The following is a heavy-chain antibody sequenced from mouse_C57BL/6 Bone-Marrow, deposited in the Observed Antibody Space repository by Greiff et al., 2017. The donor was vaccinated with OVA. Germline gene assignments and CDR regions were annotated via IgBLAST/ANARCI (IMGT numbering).Heavy chain of an antibody. CDR1: GFNIKDDY. V-gene: IGHV14-4*01. CDR2: IDPENGDT. CDR3: TTYRY. Sequence: EVQLQQSGAELVRPGASVKLSCTASGFNIKDDYMHWVKERPEQGLEWIGWIDPENGDTEYASKFQGKATITADTSSKTVYLRLSSLTSEDTAVYYYTTYRYWGQGTTLTVSS. J-gene: IGHJ2*01.